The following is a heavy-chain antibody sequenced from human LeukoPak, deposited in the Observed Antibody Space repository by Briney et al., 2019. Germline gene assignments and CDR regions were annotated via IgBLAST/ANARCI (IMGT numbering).Heavy chain of an antibody. D-gene: IGHD2-2*01. Sequence: SETLSLTCAVSGYSISSGYQWTWIRQPPGKGLEWIGSIYHSGSAHYNPSLKSRVTISVDTSNNQFSLKLSSVTAAHTAVYYCARDPRWLTPDCTSTSCYENYFDPWGQGTLVTVFS. V-gene: IGHV4-38-2*02. CDR1: GYSISSGYQ. CDR2: IYHSGSA. J-gene: IGHJ5*02. CDR3: ARDPRWLTPDCTSTSCYENYFDP.